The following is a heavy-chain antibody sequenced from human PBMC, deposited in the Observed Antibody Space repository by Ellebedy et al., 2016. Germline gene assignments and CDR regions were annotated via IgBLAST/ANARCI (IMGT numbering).Heavy chain of an antibody. CDR1: GSALSTSW. V-gene: IGHV3-74*01. D-gene: IGHD1-1*01. CDR2: VNRDGTYT. CDR3: ARDRDDPNVGDAFDV. Sequence: GESLKTSXAASGSALSTSWMHWVRQVPGQGLAWLSRVNRDGTYTSYADSVKGRFTVSRDNAKNTLYLQMNSLRAEDTAVYYYARDRDDPNVGDAFDVWGQGTLVTVSS. J-gene: IGHJ3*01.